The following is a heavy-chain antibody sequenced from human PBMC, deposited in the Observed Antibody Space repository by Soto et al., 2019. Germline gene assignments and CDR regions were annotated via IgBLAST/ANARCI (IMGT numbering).Heavy chain of an antibody. CDR3: ARDQTDSGGYCDS. D-gene: IGHD3-22*01. Sequence: GGSLRLSCEASGFNFSSYGIHWVRQAPGKGLEWVAIIWNDGSNEYYADSVKGRFTISRDNSKNTVYLQVSKLRAEDTAVYFCARDQTDSGGYCDSWGQGTLVTV. J-gene: IGHJ4*02. CDR2: IWNDGSNE. V-gene: IGHV3-33*01. CDR1: GFNFSSYG.